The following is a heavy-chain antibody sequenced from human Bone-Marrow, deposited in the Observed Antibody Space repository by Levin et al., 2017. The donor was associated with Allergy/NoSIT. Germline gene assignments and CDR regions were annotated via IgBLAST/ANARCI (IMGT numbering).Heavy chain of an antibody. CDR1: GFTFENHG. J-gene: IGHJ4*01. CDR3: ARTGVNLRHDFDS. CDR2: LSYDGSTE. D-gene: IGHD2-8*01. V-gene: IGHV3-30*03. Sequence: GGSLRLSCVGSGFTFENHGIHWVRQAPGRGLEWLSVLSYDGSTEYLADFVKGRLTMSRDNSKNTVYLHIHSLRPDDTAVYYCARTGVNLRHDFDSWGHGILVTVSS.